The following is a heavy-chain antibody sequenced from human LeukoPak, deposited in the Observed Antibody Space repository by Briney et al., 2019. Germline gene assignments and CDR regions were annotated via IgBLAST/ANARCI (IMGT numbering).Heavy chain of an antibody. V-gene: IGHV3-53*01. CDR2: IYSGGRT. D-gene: IGHD3-22*01. J-gene: IGHJ4*02. Sequence: PGGSLRLSCAVSGLTVSNNYVSWVRQAPGEGLEWVSVIYSGGRTYYADSVKGRFTISRDNSKNTLYLQMNSLRTEDTAVYYCARGGSYFDISGYYFYWGQGTLVTASS. CDR3: ARGGSYFDISGYYFY. CDR1: GLTVSNNY.